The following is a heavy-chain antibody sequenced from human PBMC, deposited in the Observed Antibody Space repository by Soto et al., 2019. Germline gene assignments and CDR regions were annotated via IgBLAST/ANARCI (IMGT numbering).Heavy chain of an antibody. CDR2: ISYDGSNK. Sequence: QVQLVESGGGVVQPGRSLGLSCAASGFTFSSYGMHWVRQAPGKGLEWVSVISYDGSNKYNADSVKGRFTISRDNSKNTLYLQMNSLRAEDTAVYYCAKEDLTQLYYYYGMDVWGQGTTVTVSS. V-gene: IGHV3-30*18. J-gene: IGHJ6*02. CDR1: GFTFSSYG. D-gene: IGHD2-2*01. CDR3: AKEDLTQLYYYYGMDV.